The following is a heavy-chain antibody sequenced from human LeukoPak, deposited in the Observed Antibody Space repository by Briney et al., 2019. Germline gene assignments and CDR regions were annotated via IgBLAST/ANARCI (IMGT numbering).Heavy chain of an antibody. Sequence: VASVKVSCKASGYTFTSYGISWVRQAPGQGLEWMGWISAYNGNTNYAQKLQGRVTMTTDTSTSTAYMELRSLRSDDTAVYYCARGITIFGVVISALHQYWGQGTLVTVSS. V-gene: IGHV1-18*01. J-gene: IGHJ4*02. D-gene: IGHD3-3*01. CDR1: GYTFTSYG. CDR3: ARGITIFGVVISALHQY. CDR2: ISAYNGNT.